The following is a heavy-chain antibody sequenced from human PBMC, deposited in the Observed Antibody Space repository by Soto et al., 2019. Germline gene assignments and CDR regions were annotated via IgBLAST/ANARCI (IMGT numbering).Heavy chain of an antibody. CDR3: ARGYYDFYTGAFDS. CDR2: IIPIFGTA. CDR1: GGTFSSYA. J-gene: IGHJ3*02. D-gene: IGHD3-3*01. Sequence: QVQLVQSGAEVKKPGSSVKVSCKASGGTFSSYAISWVRQAPGQGLEWMGGIIPIFGTANYAQKYQGRVTISADESTSTASVELSSLRAEDTAVYYCARGYYDFYTGAFDSWGQGTMVTVSS. V-gene: IGHV1-69*01.